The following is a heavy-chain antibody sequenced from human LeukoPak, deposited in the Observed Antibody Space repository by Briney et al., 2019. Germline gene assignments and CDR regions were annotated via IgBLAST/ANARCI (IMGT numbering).Heavy chain of an antibody. J-gene: IGHJ4*02. V-gene: IGHV3-7*01. CDR3: ARDHDYGERGANFDY. D-gene: IGHD4-17*01. Sequence: PGGSLRLSCAASGFTFSTYWMSWVRQAPGKGLEWVANIQQDGSERYYVDSVKGRFTISRDNSNNSLYLQMNSLRVEDTAVYYCARDHDYGERGANFDYWGQGTLVTVSS. CDR2: IQQDGSER. CDR1: GFTFSTYW.